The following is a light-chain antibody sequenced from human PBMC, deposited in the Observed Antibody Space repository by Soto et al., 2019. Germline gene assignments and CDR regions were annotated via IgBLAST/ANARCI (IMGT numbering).Light chain of an antibody. Sequence: DIQMTQSPSSLSASIGGSVTITCRASQTIIGYLNWYQQKPGKAPRLLINAASNLQSGVPSRFRGSGSETDFTLTITSLQPEDFATYYCQQYNSYSPTFGQGTKVDIK. J-gene: IGKJ1*01. V-gene: IGKV1-39*01. CDR2: AAS. CDR3: QQYNSYSPT. CDR1: QTIIGY.